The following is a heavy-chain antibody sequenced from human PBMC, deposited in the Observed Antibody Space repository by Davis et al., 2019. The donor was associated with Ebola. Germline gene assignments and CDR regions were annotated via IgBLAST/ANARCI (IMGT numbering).Heavy chain of an antibody. D-gene: IGHD3-22*01. CDR1: GFTFSSYA. CDR3: AKVLYSSRPGVTDV. V-gene: IGHV3-23*01. J-gene: IGHJ6*04. CDR2: ISGSGGST. Sequence: GESLKISCAASGFTFSSYAMSWVRQAPGKGLEWVSAISGSGGSTYYADSVKGRFTISRDNSKNTLYLQMNSLRADDTAVYYCAKVLYSSRPGVTDVWGKGTTVTVSS.